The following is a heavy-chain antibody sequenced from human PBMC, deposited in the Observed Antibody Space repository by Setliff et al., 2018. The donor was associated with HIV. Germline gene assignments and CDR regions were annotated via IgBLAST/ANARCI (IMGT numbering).Heavy chain of an antibody. CDR1: GYSISSGYY. Sequence: PSETLSLTCAVSGYSISSGYYWGWIRQPPGKGLEWIGSIYHSGRTYYNPSLKSRVTISVDTSKNQFSLKLSSVTAADPAVYYCARMYSGYDWSPAGARTRYFDYWGQGTLVTVSS. D-gene: IGHD5-12*01. CDR2: IYHSGRT. J-gene: IGHJ4*02. V-gene: IGHV4-38-2*01. CDR3: ARMYSGYDWSPAGARTRYFDY.